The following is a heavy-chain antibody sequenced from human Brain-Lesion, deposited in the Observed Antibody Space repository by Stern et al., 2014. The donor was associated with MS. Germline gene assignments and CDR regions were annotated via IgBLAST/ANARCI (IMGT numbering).Heavy chain of an antibody. CDR2: IFNSGSP. V-gene: IGHV4-61*02. D-gene: IGHD2-2*01. CDR1: GGSISSGGYY. J-gene: IGHJ6*02. Sequence: DQLVESGPGLVKPSQTLSLSCTVSGGSISSGGYYWSWIRQPAGKGLEWIGRIFNSGSPSYNPSLKSRVTISIDPSKNQFSRRLNPMTAADTAVYYCARGRVVPGFQYYATDVWGQGTTVIVSS. CDR3: ARGRVVPGFQYYATDV.